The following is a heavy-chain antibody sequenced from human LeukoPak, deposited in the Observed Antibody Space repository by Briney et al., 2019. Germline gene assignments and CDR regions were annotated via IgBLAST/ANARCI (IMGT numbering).Heavy chain of an antibody. CDR1: GYSFTDYY. D-gene: IGHD2-21*01. J-gene: IGHJ5*02. V-gene: IGHV1-2*02. Sequence: ASVKVSCKASGYSFTDYYMHWVRQAPGQGVEWMGWINPNSGGTNSAQKFQGRVTMTRDTSITTVYMEVSWLTSDDTAIYYCARADRLHGGPYLIGPWGQGTLVTVSS. CDR2: INPNSGGT. CDR3: ARADRLHGGPYLIGP.